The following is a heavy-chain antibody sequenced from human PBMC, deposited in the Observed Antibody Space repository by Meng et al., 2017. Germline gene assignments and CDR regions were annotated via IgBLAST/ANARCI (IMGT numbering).Heavy chain of an antibody. Sequence: SETLSLTCTVSSYSNSSGYYWGWIRQPPGKGLEWIGSIYHSRSTYYNPSSKSRVTISVDTSKNQLSLKLSSVPAADAAVYYCARRYSSSWYANTYGYYLDYWGQGTLVTVSS. J-gene: IGHJ4*02. CDR1: SYSNSSGYY. CDR2: IYHSRST. D-gene: IGHD6-13*01. CDR3: ARRYSSSWYANTYGYYLDY. V-gene: IGHV4-38-2*02.